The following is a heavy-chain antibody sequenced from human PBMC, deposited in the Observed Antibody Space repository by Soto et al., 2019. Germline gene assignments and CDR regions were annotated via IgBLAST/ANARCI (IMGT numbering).Heavy chain of an antibody. J-gene: IGHJ2*01. CDR1: GYTFTYRY. CDR3: ARSKDCSGGSCLPYCDL. D-gene: IGHD2-15*01. Sequence: QMQLVQSGAEVKKTGSSVKVSCKASGYTFTYRYLHWVRQAPGQALEWMGWITPFNGNTNYAQKFQDRVTITRDRSMSTAYMELSSLRSEDTAMYYCARSKDCSGGSCLPYCDLWGRGTLVTVSS. CDR2: ITPFNGNT. V-gene: IGHV1-45*02.